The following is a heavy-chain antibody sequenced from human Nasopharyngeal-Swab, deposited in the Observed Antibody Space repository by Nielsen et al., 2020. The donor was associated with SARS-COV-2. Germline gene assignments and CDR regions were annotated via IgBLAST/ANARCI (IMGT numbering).Heavy chain of an antibody. V-gene: IGHV3-66*01. CDR2: IFAGGDT. D-gene: IGHD2-15*01. CDR3: ARAVSYCSGDRCPFDP. Sequence: GGSLRLSCPASGFSVSSNQMTWFRQPPGRGLEWVSLIFAGGDTYYADFVKGRFTVSRDNSKNTVFLQLTHLRAEDTAVYFCARAVSYCSGDRCPFDPWGQGTKVTVSS. J-gene: IGHJ5*02. CDR1: GFSVSSNQ.